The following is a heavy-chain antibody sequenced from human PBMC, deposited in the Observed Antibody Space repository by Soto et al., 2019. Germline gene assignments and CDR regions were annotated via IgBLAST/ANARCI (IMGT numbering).Heavy chain of an antibody. CDR2: IYYSGST. J-gene: IGHJ1*01. Sequence: QVQLQESGPGLVKPSQTLSLTCTVSGGSISSGDYYWSWIRQPPGKGLEWIGYIYYSGSTYYNPSLKSRVTIXXDXSXXQFSLKLSSVTAPDTAVYYCARSSGWYRSPESFQHWGQGTLVTVSS. V-gene: IGHV4-30-4*01. CDR1: GGSISSGDYY. D-gene: IGHD6-19*01. CDR3: ARSSGWYRSPESFQH.